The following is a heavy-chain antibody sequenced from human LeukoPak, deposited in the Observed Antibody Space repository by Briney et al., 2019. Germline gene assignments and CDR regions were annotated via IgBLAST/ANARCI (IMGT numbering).Heavy chain of an antibody. CDR2: ISSSSSYI. CDR1: GSTFSLHT. J-gene: IGHJ4*02. V-gene: IGHV3-21*01. Sequence: GGSLRLSCVTSGSTFSLHTMNWVRQAPGKGLEWVSSISSSSSYIYQADSVKGRFTISRDNAKNSLYLQMNSLRAEDTAVYYCTSGVGTAIYAYWGQGALLTVSS. D-gene: IGHD2-21*02. CDR3: TSGVGTAIYAY.